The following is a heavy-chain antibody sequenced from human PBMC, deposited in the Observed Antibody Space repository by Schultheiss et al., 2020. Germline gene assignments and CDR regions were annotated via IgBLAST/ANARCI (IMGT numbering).Heavy chain of an antibody. D-gene: IGHD2-2*01. CDR2: IIHSGSTSGST. J-gene: IGHJ6*02. CDR3: ARGPWGRGYCSSTSCRYYGMDV. CDR1: GGSFSAYY. Sequence: SETLSLTCAVYGGSFSAYYWSWIRQPPGKGLEWIGEIIHSGSTSGSTNYNPSLRSRVTISVDTSKNQFSLKLSSVTAADTAVYYCARGPWGRGYCSSTSCRYYGMDVWGQGTTVTVSS. V-gene: IGHV4-34*01.